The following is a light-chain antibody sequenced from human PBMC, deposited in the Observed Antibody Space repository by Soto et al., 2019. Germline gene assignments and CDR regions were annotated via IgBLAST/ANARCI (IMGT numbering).Light chain of an antibody. CDR3: QQCANLTLT. Sequence: IVMTQPPATXSLNGPERAPVSCRASQSVSSYLAWYQQLPGPPXSXXXFGASTRPTGTPHRFSGSGSGTDFNLTIFRLEPEDFAVYYCQQCANLTLTFCRGTMVDI. CDR2: GAS. CDR1: QSVSSY. J-gene: IGKJ4*01. V-gene: IGKV3-11*01.